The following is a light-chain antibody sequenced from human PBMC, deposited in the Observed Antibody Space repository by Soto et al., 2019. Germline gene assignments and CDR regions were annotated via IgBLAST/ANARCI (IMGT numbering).Light chain of an antibody. CDR1: QSLLYGGNDRNY. J-gene: IGKJ2*01. CDR3: QQYYTTPQT. Sequence: DIVMTQSPDYLAVSLGDRATIDCKSSQSLLYGGNDRNYLAWYQHKPGQSPKLIMYWASTREAGVPDRFSGSGSGTHFTLTISSLQAEDVAVYYCQQYYTTPQTFGQGTKVDIK. CDR2: WAS. V-gene: IGKV4-1*01.